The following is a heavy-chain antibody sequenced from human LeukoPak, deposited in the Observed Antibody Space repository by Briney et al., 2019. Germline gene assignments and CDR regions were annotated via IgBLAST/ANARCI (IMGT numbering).Heavy chain of an antibody. D-gene: IGHD4-17*01. CDR3: AKETDYGDYEGFFDY. Sequence: GGSLRLSCAASGFTFDDYAMHWVRQAPGKGLEWVSGISWNSGSIGYADSVKGRFTISRDNAKNSLYLQMNSLRAEDTALYYCAKETDYGDYEGFFDYWGLGTLVTVSS. CDR1: GFTFDDYA. V-gene: IGHV3-9*01. J-gene: IGHJ4*02. CDR2: ISWNSGSI.